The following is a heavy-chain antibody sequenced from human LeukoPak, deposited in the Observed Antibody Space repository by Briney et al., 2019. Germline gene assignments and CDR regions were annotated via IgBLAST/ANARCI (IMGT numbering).Heavy chain of an antibody. CDR2: INHSGST. Sequence: KPSETLSLSCAVYGGSFSGYYWSWIRQPPGKGLEWIGEINHSGSTNYNPSLKSRVTISVDTSKNQFSLKLSSVTAADSAVYYCARHRGCSGGSCNHPNDLDWFDPWGQGTLVTVSS. CDR3: ARHRGCSGGSCNHPNDLDWFDP. CDR1: GGSFSGYY. D-gene: IGHD2-15*01. V-gene: IGHV4-34*01. J-gene: IGHJ5*02.